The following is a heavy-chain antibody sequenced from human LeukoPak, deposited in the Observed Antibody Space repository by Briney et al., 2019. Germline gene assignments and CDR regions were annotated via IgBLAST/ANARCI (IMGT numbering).Heavy chain of an antibody. J-gene: IGHJ6*04. CDR2: IIPIFGTA. D-gene: IGHD3-9*01. Sequence: SVKVSCKASGGTFSSYAISWVRQAPGQGLEWMGGIIPIFGTANYAQKFQGRVTITAGESTSTAYMELSSLRSEDTAAYYCARYYDILTGSIPQPPGYYYYYGMDVWGKGTTVTVSS. CDR3: ARYYDILTGSIPQPPGYYYYYGMDV. CDR1: GGTFSSYA. V-gene: IGHV1-69*13.